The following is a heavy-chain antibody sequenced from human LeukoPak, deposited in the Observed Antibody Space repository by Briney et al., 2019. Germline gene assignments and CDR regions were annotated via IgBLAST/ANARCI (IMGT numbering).Heavy chain of an antibody. J-gene: IGHJ4*02. CDR3: ARGAFEYDTSGYYYTFDY. CDR1: GFPFGDYA. D-gene: IGHD3-22*01. Sequence: PGRSLRLSCTPSGFPFGDYAMTWVRQAPGKGLEWLGLIGSKISGGTTDYAASVKGRFTISRDDSKCIAYLQMNTLKTEDTAIYYCARGAFEYDTSGYYYTFDYWGQGSLVTVSS. V-gene: IGHV3-49*04. CDR2: IGSKISGGTT.